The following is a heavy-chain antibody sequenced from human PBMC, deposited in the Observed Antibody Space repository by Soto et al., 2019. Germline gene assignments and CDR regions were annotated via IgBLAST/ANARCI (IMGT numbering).Heavy chain of an antibody. CDR2: IVPIYRTA. CDR1: GGTFSSYR. V-gene: IGHV1-69*13. D-gene: IGHD6-13*01. CDR3: VRDSGAKLSSS. J-gene: IGHJ4*02. Sequence: VASVKVSCKASGGTFSSYRINWARQAPGQGLEWVGGIVPIYRTADYAQKFQGRVTITADESARTSYMELRSLKSQDTAVYYCVRDSGAKLSSSWGQGTLVTVSS.